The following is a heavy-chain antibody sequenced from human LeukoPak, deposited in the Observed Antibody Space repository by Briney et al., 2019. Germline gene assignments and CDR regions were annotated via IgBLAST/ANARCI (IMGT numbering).Heavy chain of an antibody. CDR1: GGSISSYY. Sequence: PSETLSLTSTVSGGSISSYYWSWIRQPAGKGLEWIGRIYTTRSTNYHPSLKSRLTMSVDTSKNQFSLKLSSVTAADTAVYYCARVTGTTLYYYMDVWGKGTTVTVSS. CDR2: IYTTRST. CDR3: ARVTGTTLYYYMDV. V-gene: IGHV4-4*07. J-gene: IGHJ6*03. D-gene: IGHD1-7*01.